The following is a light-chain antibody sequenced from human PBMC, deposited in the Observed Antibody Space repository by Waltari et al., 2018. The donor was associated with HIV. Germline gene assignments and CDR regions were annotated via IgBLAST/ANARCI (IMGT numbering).Light chain of an antibody. Sequence: QSALTQPASVSGSPGQSITISCTGTSSDVGGYNYVSWYQRHPGKAPQLMVYDVSIGPPGLANRFSCASFVNASSLTISGLRAEDEADYYCSSYTSSSTWVFGGGTKLTVL. CDR3: SSYTSSSTWV. J-gene: IGLJ3*02. CDR2: DVS. CDR1: SSDVGGYNY. V-gene: IGLV2-14*01.